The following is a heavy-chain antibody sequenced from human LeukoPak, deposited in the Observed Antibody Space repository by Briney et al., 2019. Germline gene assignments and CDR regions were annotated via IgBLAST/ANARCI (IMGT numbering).Heavy chain of an antibody. Sequence: GGSLRLSCAASGFTFSNAWMSWVRQAPGKGLEWVSRIKSKTDGGTTDYAAPVKGRFTISRDDSKNTLYLQMNSLKTEDTAVYYCTTDPLAPPHTSQMYYDFWSGYYHDPPRVDYWGQGTLVTVSS. D-gene: IGHD3-3*01. CDR1: GFTFSNAW. CDR2: IKSKTDGGTT. CDR3: TTDPLAPPHTSQMYYDFWSGYYHDPPRVDY. V-gene: IGHV3-15*01. J-gene: IGHJ4*02.